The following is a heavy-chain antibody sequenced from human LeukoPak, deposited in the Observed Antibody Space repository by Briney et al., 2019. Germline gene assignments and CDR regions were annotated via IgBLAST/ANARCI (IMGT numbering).Heavy chain of an antibody. D-gene: IGHD1-14*01. CDR3: VRGINPADY. J-gene: IGHJ4*02. V-gene: IGHV4-39*01. CDR1: GGSISSGSYY. CDR2: IFQSGST. Sequence: SETLSLTCTVSGGSISSGSYYWSWVRQSPGKGLEWIASIFQSGSTYYTPSLQSRVTISLDMSKNQFSLKMSSVTAADTAVYYCVRGINPADYWGQGTLVTVSS.